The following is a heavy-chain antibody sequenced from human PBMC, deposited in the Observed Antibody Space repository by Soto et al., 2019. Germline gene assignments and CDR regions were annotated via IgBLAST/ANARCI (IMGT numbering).Heavy chain of an antibody. Sequence: PGGSLRLSCAASGFTFSTYSMNWVRQAPGKGLEWISYITSSSSTIYYADSVKGRFTXXXXXXXXXXXXXXXXXXXXDTAMYYCARDNGMAASYDPWGQGTRVTDAS. V-gene: IGHV3-48*01. CDR3: ARDNGMAASYDP. J-gene: IGHJ5*02. D-gene: IGHD5-18*01. CDR1: GFTFSTYS. CDR2: ITSSSSTI.